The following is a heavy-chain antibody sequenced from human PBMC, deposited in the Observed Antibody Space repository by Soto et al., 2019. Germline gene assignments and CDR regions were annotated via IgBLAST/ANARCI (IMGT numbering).Heavy chain of an antibody. CDR3: ASEHDYYDSSGYKYNWFDP. J-gene: IGHJ5*02. CDR1: GGSISSSNW. V-gene: IGHV4-4*02. D-gene: IGHD3-22*01. CDR2: IYHSGST. Sequence: PSETLSLTCAVSGGSISSSNWWSWVRQPPGKGLEWIGEIYHSGSTNYNPSLKSRVTISVDKSKNQFSLKLSSVTAADTAVYYCASEHDYYDSSGYKYNWFDPWGQGTLVTVSS.